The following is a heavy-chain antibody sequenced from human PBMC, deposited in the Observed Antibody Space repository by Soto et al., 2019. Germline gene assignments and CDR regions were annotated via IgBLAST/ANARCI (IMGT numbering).Heavy chain of an antibody. J-gene: IGHJ4*02. CDR2: INHSGST. CDR3: ARVAEGHFDY. V-gene: IGHV4-34*01. CDR1: SGPFSGYY. Sequence: PSETLSLTCAVYSGPFSGYYWSWIRQPPGKGLEWIGEINHSGSTNYNPSLKSRVTISVDTSKNQFSLKLSSVTAADTAVYYCARVAEGHFDYWGQGTLVTVSS.